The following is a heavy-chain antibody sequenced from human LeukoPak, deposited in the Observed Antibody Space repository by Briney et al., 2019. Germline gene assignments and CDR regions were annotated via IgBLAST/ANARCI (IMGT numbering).Heavy chain of an antibody. V-gene: IGHV3-74*01. CDR1: GFTFSSYW. J-gene: IGHJ3*02. CDR2: INSDGSTT. CDR3: ARATADDAFDI. Sequence: PGGSLRLSCAASGFTFSSYWLHWVRQAPGKGLVWVSRINSDGSTTSYADSAKGRFAISRDNAKNTLYLQMNSLRAEDTAVYYCARATADDAFDIWGQGTMVAVSS.